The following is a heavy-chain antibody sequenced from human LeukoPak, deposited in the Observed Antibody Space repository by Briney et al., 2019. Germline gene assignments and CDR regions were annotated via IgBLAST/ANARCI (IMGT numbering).Heavy chain of an antibody. V-gene: IGHV3-21*01. CDR1: GFTFSTYS. CDR3: ARGLGYYYDSSGYFDY. CDR2: ISGTSSYI. D-gene: IGHD3-22*01. Sequence: GGSLRLSCAASGFTFSTYSMNWVRQAPGKGLEWVSSISGTSSYIYYADSVKGRFTISRDNAKNSLSLQMNSLRAEDTAVYYCARGLGYYYDSSGYFDYWGQGTLVTVSS. J-gene: IGHJ4*02.